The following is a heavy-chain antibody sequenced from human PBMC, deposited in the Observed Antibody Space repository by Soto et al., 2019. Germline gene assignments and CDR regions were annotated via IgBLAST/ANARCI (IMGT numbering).Heavy chain of an antibody. CDR1: GYSISSGYY. J-gene: IGHJ5*02. CDR2: IYHGGST. CDR3: ARVGPWVPYYYDSRPYTCENWFDP. V-gene: IGHV4-38-2*01. Sequence: SETLSLTCAVSGYSISSGYYWGWLRQPPGKGLEWIGGIYHGGSTYYNPSLNSRVTLSIDMTNNHVSLILNSVTAADIAVYYCARVGPWVPYYYDSRPYTCENWFDPWGQGTLVTVSS. D-gene: IGHD3-22*01.